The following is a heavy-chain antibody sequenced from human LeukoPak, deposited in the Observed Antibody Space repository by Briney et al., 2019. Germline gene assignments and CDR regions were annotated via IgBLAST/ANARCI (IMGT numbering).Heavy chain of an antibody. Sequence: ASVKVSCTASGYSFIGYYIHWVRHAPGQGHEWMGWINPNMGAANSAPQSQGRSTITRDTSISTVYMGLTRRRSDDTAMYYFENSTNWGEISDGFDIWGQGTMVTVAS. D-gene: IGHD7-27*01. CDR1: GYSFIGYY. J-gene: IGHJ3*02. V-gene: IGHV1-2*02. CDR3: ENSTNWGEISDGFDI. CDR2: INPNMGAA.